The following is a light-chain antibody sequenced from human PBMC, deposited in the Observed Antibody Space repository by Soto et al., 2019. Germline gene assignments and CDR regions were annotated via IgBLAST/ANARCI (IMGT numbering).Light chain of an antibody. V-gene: IGKV1-27*01. Sequence: DIQMTQSPSSLSASVGDRVTITCRASQGISNFLAWYQQKPGKVPELLIYAASTLQSGVPSRFSGSGSGTEFSLTISGLQPEDVATYYCHKYNHAPTFGGGTKVEIK. CDR2: AAS. CDR1: QGISNF. J-gene: IGKJ4*01. CDR3: HKYNHAPT.